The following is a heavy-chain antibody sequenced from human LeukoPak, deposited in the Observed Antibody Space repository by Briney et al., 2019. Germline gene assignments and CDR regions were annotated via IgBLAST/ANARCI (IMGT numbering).Heavy chain of an antibody. D-gene: IGHD1/OR15-1a*01. V-gene: IGHV1-8*01. CDR3: ARVFRKWHNGNFDY. Sequence: ASVKVSCKASGYTFTSYDINWVRQASGQGLEWMGWMNPNSGNTGYAQKFQGRVTMTRNTSISTAYMELSSLRSEDTAVYYCARVFRKWHNGNFDYWGQGTLVTVSS. CDR2: MNPNSGNT. J-gene: IGHJ4*02. CDR1: GYTFTSYD.